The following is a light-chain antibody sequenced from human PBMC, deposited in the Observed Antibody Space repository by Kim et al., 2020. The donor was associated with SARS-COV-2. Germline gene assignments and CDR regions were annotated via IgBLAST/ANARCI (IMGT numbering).Light chain of an antibody. CDR2: YDT. CDR3: SSHTTSSTYV. J-gene: IGLJ1*01. CDR1: TNDVVYYNS. V-gene: IGLV2-14*03. Sequence: GQSATITSPATTNDVVYYNSVSCYQQHPRKAPTLIIYYDTERASGVSNRFSGSQSGNTASLTISGLRAEDEADYYCSSHTTSSTYVFGSGTKVTVL.